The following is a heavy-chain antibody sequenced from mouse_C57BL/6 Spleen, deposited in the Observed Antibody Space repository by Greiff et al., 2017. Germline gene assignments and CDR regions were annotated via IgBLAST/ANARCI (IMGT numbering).Heavy chain of an antibody. V-gene: IGHV1-15*01. CDR2: IDPETGGT. D-gene: IGHD5-1-1*01. CDR1: GYTFTDYE. CDR3: TPPIPFAY. J-gene: IGHJ3*01. Sequence: QVQLKESGAELVRPGASVTLSCKASGYTFTDYEMHWVKQTPVHGLEWIGAIDPETGGTAYNQKFKGKAILTADKSSSTAYMELRSLTSEDSAVYYCTPPIPFAYWGQGTLVTVSA.